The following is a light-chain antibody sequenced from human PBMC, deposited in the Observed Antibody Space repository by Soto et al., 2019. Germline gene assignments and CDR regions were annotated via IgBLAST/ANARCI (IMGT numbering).Light chain of an antibody. CDR3: QSYDSSLSGYV. CDR2: GNN. Sequence: SVLTQPPSASGTPGQRVFISCSGSSSNIGAAYNVDWYQQLPGTAPKLLIYGNNNRPSGVPARFSGSKSGTSASLAIAGLQAEDEGDYYCQSYDSSLSGYVFGTGTKVTVL. V-gene: IGLV1-40*01. CDR1: SSNIGAAYN. J-gene: IGLJ1*01.